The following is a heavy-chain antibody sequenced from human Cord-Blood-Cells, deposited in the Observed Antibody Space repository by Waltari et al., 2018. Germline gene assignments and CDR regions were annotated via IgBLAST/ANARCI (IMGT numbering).Heavy chain of an antibody. CDR3: ARGRGITGTTDY. Sequence: GGVVQPGRSLRLSCAASGFTFSSYGMHWVRQAPGKGLEWVAVIWYDGSNKYYADSVKGRFTISRDNSKNTLYLQMNSLRAEDTAVYYCARGRGITGTTDYWGQGTLVTVSS. CDR1: GFTFSSYG. J-gene: IGHJ4*02. V-gene: IGHV3-33*01. D-gene: IGHD1-7*01. CDR2: IWYDGSNK.